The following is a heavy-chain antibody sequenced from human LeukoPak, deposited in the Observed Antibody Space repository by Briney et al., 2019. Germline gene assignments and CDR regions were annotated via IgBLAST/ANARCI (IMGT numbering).Heavy chain of an antibody. CDR2: IYTSGST. CDR3: ARVGGWLRTIDAFDI. J-gene: IGHJ3*02. D-gene: IGHD5-12*01. V-gene: IGHV4-4*07. CDR1: GGSISSYY. Sequence: SETLSLTCTVSGGSISSYYWSWIRQPAGKGLEWIGRIYTSGSTNYNPPLKSRVTMSVDTSKNQFSLKLSSVTAADTAVYYCARVGGWLRTIDAFDIWGQGTMVTVSS.